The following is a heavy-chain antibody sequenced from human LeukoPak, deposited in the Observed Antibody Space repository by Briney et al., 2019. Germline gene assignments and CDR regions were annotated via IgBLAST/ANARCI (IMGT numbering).Heavy chain of an antibody. CDR3: ATGPYAAFEM. CDR1: GFTFTKFW. J-gene: IGHJ3*02. D-gene: IGHD2-2*01. CDR2: VKDDGIST. V-gene: IGHV3-74*01. Sequence: GGSLRLSCAASGFTFTKFWIHWVRQAPGRGLVWVSRVKDDGISTLYADSVKGRFTISRDNAKNTLYLQMNSLRADDTALYYCATGPYAAFEMWGQGTMVTVSS.